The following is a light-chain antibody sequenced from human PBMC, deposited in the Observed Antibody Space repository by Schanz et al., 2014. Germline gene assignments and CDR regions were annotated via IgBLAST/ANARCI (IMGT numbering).Light chain of an antibody. J-gene: IGKJ4*01. CDR3: QQYNNWRET. CDR2: AAS. CDR1: QSVGSSY. Sequence: EIVLTQSPGTVSLSPGERASLSCRASQSVGSSYLAWHQHRPGQAPRLLIYAASSRATGIPDRFSGSGSGTEFTLTISSLQSEDFAVYYCQQYNNWRETFGGGTKVEIK. V-gene: IGKV3-20*01.